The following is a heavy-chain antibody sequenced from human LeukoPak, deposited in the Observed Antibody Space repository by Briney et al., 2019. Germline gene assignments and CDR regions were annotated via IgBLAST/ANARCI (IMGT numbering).Heavy chain of an antibody. V-gene: IGHV4-59*01. D-gene: IGHD1-14*01. Sequence: YPSETLSLTCTVSGSSISNYYWSWIRQPPGKGLEWIGYIYYSGSTTYNPSLKSRVTISVDTSNNQFFLRLTSATAADTAVYYCARFDSGTNWFDPWGQGTLVTVSS. J-gene: IGHJ5*02. CDR2: IYYSGST. CDR3: ARFDSGTNWFDP. CDR1: GSSISNYY.